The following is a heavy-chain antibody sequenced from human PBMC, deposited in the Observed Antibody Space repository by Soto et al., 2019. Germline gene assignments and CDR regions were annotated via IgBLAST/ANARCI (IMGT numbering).Heavy chain of an antibody. Sequence: LSLTCTVSGGSISSGGYYWSWIRQHPGKGLEWIGYIYYSGSTYYNPSLKSRVTISVDTSKNQFSLKLSSVTAADTAVYYCARDQGIAVRRYYYYYMDVWGKGTTVTVSS. CDR2: IYYSGST. CDR1: GGSISSGGYY. V-gene: IGHV4-31*03. J-gene: IGHJ6*03. CDR3: ARDQGIAVRRYYYYYMDV. D-gene: IGHD6-19*01.